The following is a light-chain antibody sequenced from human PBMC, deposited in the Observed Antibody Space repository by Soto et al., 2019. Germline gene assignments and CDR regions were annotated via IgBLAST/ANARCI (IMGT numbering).Light chain of an antibody. Sequence: IQMTQSPSSMSASVGDRVTITCRASQDIGNDLGWYQQKPGKAPSLLISTASTLESGVPARFSGSGSGTYFTLTNSSLQPEDFATYFCLQDYNYPRTFGQGTQVEV. J-gene: IGKJ1*01. V-gene: IGKV1-6*01. CDR2: TAS. CDR1: QDIGND. CDR3: LQDYNYPRT.